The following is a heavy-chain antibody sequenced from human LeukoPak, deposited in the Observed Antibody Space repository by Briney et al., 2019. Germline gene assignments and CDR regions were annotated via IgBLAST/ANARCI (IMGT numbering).Heavy chain of an antibody. Sequence: SVKVSCKASGGTFSSYAISWVRQAPGQGLEWLGGIIPIFGTANYAQKFQGRVTITADESTSTAYMELSSLRPGDTAVYYCARDRGSYAFDIWGQGTMVTVSS. CDR2: IIPIFGTA. D-gene: IGHD2-15*01. J-gene: IGHJ3*02. CDR1: GGTFSSYA. V-gene: IGHV1-69*13. CDR3: ARDRGSYAFDI.